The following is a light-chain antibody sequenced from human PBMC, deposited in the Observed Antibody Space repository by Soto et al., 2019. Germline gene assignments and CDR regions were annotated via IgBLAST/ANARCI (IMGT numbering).Light chain of an antibody. CDR3: QQYGTSPWT. J-gene: IGKJ1*01. V-gene: IGKV3-20*01. CDR2: IAS. CDR1: QSVNSDY. Sequence: EIVLTQSPGTLSLFPGERATLSCRATQSVNSDYLSWYQQQPGQAPRLLIYIASSRATGIPDRFSGSGSGTDFTLTINSLEPEDFAVYYCQQYGTSPWTFGQGTKVEIK.